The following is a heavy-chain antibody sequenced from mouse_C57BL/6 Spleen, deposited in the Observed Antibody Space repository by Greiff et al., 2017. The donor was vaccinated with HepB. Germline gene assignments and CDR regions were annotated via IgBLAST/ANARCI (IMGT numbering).Heavy chain of an antibody. Sequence: QVQLQQSGAELARPGASVKLSCKASGYTFTSYGISWVKQRPGQGLEWIGEIYPRSGNTYYNEKFKGKATLATDKSSSTAYLELRSLTSEDTAVYYCARQRDGLGAVYYIDYWGQGTTLTVSS. D-gene: IGHD2-3*01. CDR1: GYTFTSYG. CDR3: ARQRDGLGAVYYIDY. J-gene: IGHJ2*01. CDR2: IYPRSGNT. V-gene: IGHV1-81*01.